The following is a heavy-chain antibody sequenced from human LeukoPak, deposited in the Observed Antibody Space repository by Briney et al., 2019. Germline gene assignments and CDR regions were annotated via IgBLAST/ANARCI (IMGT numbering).Heavy chain of an antibody. J-gene: IGHJ4*02. V-gene: IGHV3-30*14. CDR1: GFTFSSYA. D-gene: IGHD6-13*01. CDR3: ARESGAAGPAWDC. CDR2: ISYDGSNK. Sequence: GRSLRLSCAASGFTFSSYAMHWVRQAPGKGLEWVAVISYDGSNKYYADSVKGRFTISRDNSKNTLYLQMNSLRAEDTAVYYCARESGAAGPAWDCWGQGTLVTVSS.